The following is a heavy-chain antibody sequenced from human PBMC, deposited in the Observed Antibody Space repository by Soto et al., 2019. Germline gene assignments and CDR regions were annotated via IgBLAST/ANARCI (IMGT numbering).Heavy chain of an antibody. V-gene: IGHV3-23*01. D-gene: IGHD6-6*01. CDR3: AVDSSIAARPGYYFDY. CDR2: ISGSGGST. J-gene: IGHJ4*02. CDR1: GFTFSSYA. Sequence: GGSLRLSXAASGFTFSSYAMSWVRQAPGKGLEWVSAISGSGGSTYYADSVKGRFTISRDNSKNTLYLQMNSLRAEDTAVYYCAVDSSIAARPGYYFDYWGQGTLVTVSS.